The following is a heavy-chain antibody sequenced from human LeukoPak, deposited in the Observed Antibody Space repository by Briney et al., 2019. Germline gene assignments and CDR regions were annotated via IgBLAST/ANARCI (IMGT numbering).Heavy chain of an antibody. V-gene: IGHV1-69*04. CDR2: IIPIFGIA. CDR3: ARDNKSSGTFDP. J-gene: IGHJ5*02. Sequence: AASVKVSCKASGGTFSSYAISWVRQAPGQGLEWMGRIIPIFGIANYAQKFQGRVTITADKSTSTAYMELSSLRSEDTAVYYCARDNKSSGTFDPWGQGTLVTVSS. CDR1: GGTFSSYA. D-gene: IGHD1-26*01.